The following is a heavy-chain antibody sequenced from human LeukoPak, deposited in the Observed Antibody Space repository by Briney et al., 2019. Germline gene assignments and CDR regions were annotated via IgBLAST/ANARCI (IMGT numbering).Heavy chain of an antibody. Sequence: ASVKVSCKVSGYTLTELSMHWVRQAPGKGLEWMGGFDPEDGETIYAQKFQGRVTMTEDTSTDTAYMELSSLRSEDTAVYYCATVGYSSSFSPYYYYYYMDVWGKGTTVTVSS. J-gene: IGHJ6*03. V-gene: IGHV1-24*01. CDR3: ATVGYSSSFSPYYYYYYMDV. CDR2: FDPEDGET. CDR1: GYTLTELS. D-gene: IGHD6-6*01.